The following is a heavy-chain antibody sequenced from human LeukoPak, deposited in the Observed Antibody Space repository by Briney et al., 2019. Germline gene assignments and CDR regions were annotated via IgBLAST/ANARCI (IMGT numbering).Heavy chain of an antibody. V-gene: IGHV4-59*08. J-gene: IGHJ4*02. Sequence: SETLSLTCSVSGGSINGYYWSWLRQPPGRELEWIGFIYYTGSTNYNPSLKSRVTISVDTSKNQFSLKLSSVTAADTAVYYCARHNEYSSADYWGQGTLVTVSS. CDR3: ARHNEYSSADY. D-gene: IGHD6-6*01. CDR2: IYYTGST. CDR1: GGSINGYY.